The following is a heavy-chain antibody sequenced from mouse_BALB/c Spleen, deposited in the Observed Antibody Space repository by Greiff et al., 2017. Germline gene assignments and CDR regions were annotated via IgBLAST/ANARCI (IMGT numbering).Heavy chain of an antibody. Sequence: QVQLQQPGAELVMPGASVKMSCKASGYTFTDYWMHWVKQRPGQGLEWIGAIDTSDSYTSYNQKFKGKATLTVDESSSTAYMQLSSLTSEDSAVYYCARCLGYDLYFDYWGQGTTLTVSS. V-gene: IGHV1-69*01. J-gene: IGHJ2*01. CDR2: IDTSDSYT. CDR1: GYTFTDYW. CDR3: ARCLGYDLYFDY. D-gene: IGHD2-2*01.